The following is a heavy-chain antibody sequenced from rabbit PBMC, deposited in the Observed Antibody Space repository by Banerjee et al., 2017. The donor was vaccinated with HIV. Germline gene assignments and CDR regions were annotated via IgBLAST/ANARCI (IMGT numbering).Heavy chain of an antibody. CDR1: GFSFSDRDV. CDR2: IDASDGDT. Sequence: QEQLVESGGGLVQPEGSLTLTCKASGFSFSDRDVICWVRQAPGKGLEWIACIDASDGDTDYANWPKGRFTISKTSSTKVTLQMTSLTAADTATYFCARDLVAVIGWNFSLWGPGTLVTVS. J-gene: IGHJ4*01. CDR3: ARDLVAVIGWNFSL. D-gene: IGHD1-1*01. V-gene: IGHV1S45*01.